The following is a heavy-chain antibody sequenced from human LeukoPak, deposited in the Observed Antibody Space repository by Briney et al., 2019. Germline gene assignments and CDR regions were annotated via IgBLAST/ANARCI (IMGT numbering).Heavy chain of an antibody. Sequence: GGSLRLSCAASGFTFSNAWMSWVRQAPGKGLEWVSVIYSGGSTYYADSVKGRFTISRDNSKNTLYLQMNSLRAEDTAVYYCARKISSSGMDVWGQGTTVTVSS. CDR2: IYSGGST. CDR3: ARKISSSGMDV. V-gene: IGHV3-53*01. J-gene: IGHJ6*02. CDR1: GFTFSNAW.